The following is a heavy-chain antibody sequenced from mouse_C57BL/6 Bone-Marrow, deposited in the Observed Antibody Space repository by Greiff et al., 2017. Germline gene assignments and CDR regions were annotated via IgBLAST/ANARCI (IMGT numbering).Heavy chain of an antibody. V-gene: IGHV1-76*01. Sequence: LQESGAELVRPGASVKLSCKASGYTFTDYYINWVKQRPGQGLEWIARIYPGSGNTYYNEKFKGKATLTAEKSSSTAYMQLSSLTSEDSAVYFCARGGRRAMDYWGQGTSVTVSS. D-gene: IGHD2-12*01. CDR3: ARGGRRAMDY. CDR2: IYPGSGNT. CDR1: GYTFTDYY. J-gene: IGHJ4*01.